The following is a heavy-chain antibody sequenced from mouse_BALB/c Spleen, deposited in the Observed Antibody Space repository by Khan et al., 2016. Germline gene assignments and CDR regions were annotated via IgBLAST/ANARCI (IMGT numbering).Heavy chain of an antibody. J-gene: IGHJ4*01. CDR1: GYTFTSYW. CDR2: IYPGDGDT. V-gene: IGHV1-87*01. CDR3: AEGGRAMDY. Sequence: QVQLQQSGAELARPGASVKLSCKASGYTFTSYWMQWVKQRPGQGLEWIGAIYPGDGDTRYTQKFKGKATLTADNSYNTAYMQLSSLASEDSAVYYCAEGGRAMDYWGQGTSVTVSS.